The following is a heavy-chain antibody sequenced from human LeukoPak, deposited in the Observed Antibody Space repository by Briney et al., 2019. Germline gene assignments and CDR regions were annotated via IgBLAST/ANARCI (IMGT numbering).Heavy chain of an antibody. D-gene: IGHD3-3*01. CDR1: GFTFSSYW. J-gene: IGHJ3*02. V-gene: IGHV3-7*01. CDR2: IKQEGSEK. CDR3: ARDGSAEELYYDFWSGYWTDAFDI. Sequence: GGSLRLSCAASGFTFSSYWMSWVRQAPGKGLEWVANIKQEGSEKYYVDSVKGRFTISRDNAKNSLYLQMNSLRAEDTAVYYCARDGSAEELYYDFWSGYWTDAFDIWGQGTMVTVSS.